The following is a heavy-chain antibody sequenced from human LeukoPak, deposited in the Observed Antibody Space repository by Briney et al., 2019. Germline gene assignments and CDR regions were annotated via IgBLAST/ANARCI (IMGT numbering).Heavy chain of an antibody. CDR2: INHSGST. D-gene: IGHD6-13*01. V-gene: IGHV4-34*01. J-gene: IGHJ5*02. Sequence: SETLSLTCAVYGGSFSGYYWSWIRQPPGKGLEWIGEINHSGSTNYNPSLKSRVTISVDTSKNQFSLKLSSVTAADTAVYYCASGPRSITAAGNWFDPWRQGTLVTVSP. CDR1: GGSFSGYY. CDR3: ASGPRSITAAGNWFDP.